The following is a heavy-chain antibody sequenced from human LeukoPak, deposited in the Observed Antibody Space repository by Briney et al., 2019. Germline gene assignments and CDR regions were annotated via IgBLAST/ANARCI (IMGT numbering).Heavy chain of an antibody. CDR3: ARGDTAMAPFDY. CDR1: GGTFSSYA. V-gene: IGHV1-69*04. CDR2: IIPILGIA. Sequence: GSSVKVSCKASGGTFSSYAISWVRQAPGQGLEWMGRIIPILGIANYAQKFQGRVTTTADKSTSTAYMELSSLRSEDTAVYYCARGDTAMAPFDYWGQGTLVTVSS. D-gene: IGHD5-18*01. J-gene: IGHJ4*02.